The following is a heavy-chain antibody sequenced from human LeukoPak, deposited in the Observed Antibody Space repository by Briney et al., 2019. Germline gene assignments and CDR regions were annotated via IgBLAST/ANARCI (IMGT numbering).Heavy chain of an antibody. CDR3: ARGGGDYNPFDY. J-gene: IGHJ4*02. Sequence: GGSLRLSCSASGFTFSNFVMHWVRQAPGKGLEYVAIINDNGYNTDYAGSVKGRFTVARDNSKNTLYLQINSLRPEDTAVYYCARGGGDYNPFDYWGQGTLVTVSS. D-gene: IGHD4-17*01. CDR1: GFTFSNFV. V-gene: IGHV3-64*04. CDR2: INDNGYNT.